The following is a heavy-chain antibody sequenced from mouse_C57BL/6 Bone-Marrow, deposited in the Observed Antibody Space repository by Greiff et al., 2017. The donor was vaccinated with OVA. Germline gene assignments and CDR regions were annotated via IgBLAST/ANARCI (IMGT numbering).Heavy chain of an antibody. CDR2: IWSGGST. Sequence: QVQLKESGPGLVQPSQSLSITCTVSGFSLTSYGVHWVRQSPGKGLEWLGVIWSGGSTDYNAAFISRLSISKDNSKSQVFFKMNSLQADDTAIYYCARDSSGYRFAYWGQGTLVTVSA. V-gene: IGHV2-2*01. J-gene: IGHJ3*01. CDR3: ARDSSGYRFAY. D-gene: IGHD3-2*02. CDR1: GFSLTSYG.